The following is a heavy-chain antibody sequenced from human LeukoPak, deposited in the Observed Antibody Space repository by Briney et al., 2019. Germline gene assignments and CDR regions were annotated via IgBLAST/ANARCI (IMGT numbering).Heavy chain of an antibody. J-gene: IGHJ4*02. Sequence: GASVKVSCKASGGTFSSYAINWVRQATGQGLEWMGWMNPNSGNTGYAQKFQGRVTMTRNTSISTAHMELSSLRSEDTAVYYCAVGDFGSRIWGQGTLVTVSS. CDR3: AVGDFGSRI. V-gene: IGHV1-8*02. D-gene: IGHD3-10*01. CDR2: MNPNSGNT. CDR1: GGTFSSYA.